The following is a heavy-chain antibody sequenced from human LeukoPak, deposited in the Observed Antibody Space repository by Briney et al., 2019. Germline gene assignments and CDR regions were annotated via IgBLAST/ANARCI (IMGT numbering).Heavy chain of an antibody. CDR2: IDPSDSYT. V-gene: IGHV5-10-1*01. CDR1: GYSFTSYW. Sequence: GESLKISCKGSGYSFTSYWISWGRQMPGKGLEWMGRIDPSDSYTNYSPSFQGHVTISADKSISTAYLQWSSLKASDTAMYYCAAGRGADFDYWGQGTLVTVSS. CDR3: AAGRGADFDY. J-gene: IGHJ4*02.